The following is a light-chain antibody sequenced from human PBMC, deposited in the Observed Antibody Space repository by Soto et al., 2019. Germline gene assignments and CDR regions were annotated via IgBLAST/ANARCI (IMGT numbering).Light chain of an antibody. J-gene: IGKJ1*01. Sequence: DIQMTQSPSTLSASVGDRVTITCRASQSISSWLAWYQQKPGKAPKLLIYAASSLQSGVPLRFSGSGSGTDFTLSISSLQPDDFATYYCQQCYWHWTFGQGTKVAIK. V-gene: IGKV1-5*01. CDR1: QSISSW. CDR3: QQCYWHWT. CDR2: AAS.